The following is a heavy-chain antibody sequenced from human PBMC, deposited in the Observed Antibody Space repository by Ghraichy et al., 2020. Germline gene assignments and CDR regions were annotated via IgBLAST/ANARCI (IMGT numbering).Heavy chain of an antibody. CDR2: VYSGGST. Sequence: GGSLRLSCAASGFTVSSNYMSWFRQAPGKGLDWVSVVYSGGSTYFAESVKGRFPISRDNAKNSLYLQMNSLRAEDPAVYYCARDDAEQLVAYYGMDVWGQGTTVTVSS. J-gene: IGHJ6*02. CDR3: ARDDAEQLVAYYGMDV. CDR1: GFTVSSNY. V-gene: IGHV3-66*01. D-gene: IGHD6-6*01.